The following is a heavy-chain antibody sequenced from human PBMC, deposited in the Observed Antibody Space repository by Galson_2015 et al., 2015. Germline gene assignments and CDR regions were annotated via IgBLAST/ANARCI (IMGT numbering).Heavy chain of an antibody. CDR2: IGGGGST. J-gene: IGHJ6*02. D-gene: IGHD3-3*01. Sequence: SLRLSCAASGFTFSSYAMSWVRQAPGKGLEWVSVIGGGGSTSYADSVKGRFTISSDNSKNTLHLQMNSLRAEDTAVFYCAKVLGVKCYYGSRDGGAHGTAVAVSS. V-gene: IGHV3-23*01. CDR1: GFTFSSYA. CDR3: AKVLGVKCYYGSRDG.